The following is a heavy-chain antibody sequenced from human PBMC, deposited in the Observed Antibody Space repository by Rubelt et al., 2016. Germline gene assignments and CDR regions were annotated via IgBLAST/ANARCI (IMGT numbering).Heavy chain of an antibody. CDR1: GYTFTGYY. D-gene: IGHD5-24*01. J-gene: IGHJ4*02. V-gene: IGHV1-2*06. Sequence: QVQLVQSGAEVKKPGASVKVSCKASGYTFTGYYMHWVRQAPGQGLEWVGRINPTSGGTNYAQKFQGRVTMTRDTSITTAYMELSRLRSDDTAVSYCARDRDGFDYWGQGTLVTVSS. CDR2: INPTSGGT. CDR3: ARDRDGFDY.